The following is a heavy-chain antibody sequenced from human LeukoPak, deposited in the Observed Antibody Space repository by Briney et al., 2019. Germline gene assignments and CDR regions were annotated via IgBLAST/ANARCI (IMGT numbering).Heavy chain of an antibody. V-gene: IGHV4-59*01. CDR2: IYYSGST. CDR1: GGSLSSYY. CDR3: ARATLNYYDSSGYYPSNWFDP. D-gene: IGHD3-22*01. Sequence: SETLSLTCTVSGGSLSSYYWSWIRQPPGKELEWMGYIYYSGSTNYNPSLKCGVTIPVDTSKNQFSLKLSSVTAADTAVYYCARATLNYYDSSGYYPSNWFDPWGQGTLVTVSS. J-gene: IGHJ5*02.